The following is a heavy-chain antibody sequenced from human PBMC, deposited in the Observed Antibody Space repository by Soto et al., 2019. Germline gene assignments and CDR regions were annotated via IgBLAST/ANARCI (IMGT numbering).Heavy chain of an antibody. CDR2: ISDIGGST. Sequence: GGSLRLSCAASGFPFSSYAMSLVRQSPGKGLEWVSSISDIGGSTYYADSVKGRFTISRDNSKNTLYLQMNSLRAEDTAVYYCAKATVAARLSYGPTLRAPADYWGQGTLIAVSS. CDR1: GFPFSSYA. J-gene: IGHJ4*02. D-gene: IGHD6-6*01. V-gene: IGHV3-23*01. CDR3: AKATVAARLSYGPTLRAPADY.